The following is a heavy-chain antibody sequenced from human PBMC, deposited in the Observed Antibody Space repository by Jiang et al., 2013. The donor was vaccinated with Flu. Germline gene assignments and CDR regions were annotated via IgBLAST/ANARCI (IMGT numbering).Heavy chain of an antibody. Sequence: LLKPSETLSLTCAVYGGSFSGYYWSWIRQPPGKGLEWIGEINHSGSTNYNPSLKSRVTISVDTSKNQFSLKLSSVTAADTAVYYCARANRRRRDGYNVRGFGAFDIWGQGTMVTVSS. J-gene: IGHJ3*02. CDR3: ARANRRRRDGYNVRGFGAFDI. CDR2: INHSGST. D-gene: IGHD5-24*01. CDR1: GGSFSGYY. V-gene: IGHV4-34*01.